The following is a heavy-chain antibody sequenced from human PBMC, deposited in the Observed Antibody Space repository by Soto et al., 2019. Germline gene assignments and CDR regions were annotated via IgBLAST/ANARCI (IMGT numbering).Heavy chain of an antibody. Sequence: QVQLQESGPGLVKPSETLSITCTVSGGSITSSYWSWIRQPPGKGLEWIGYSSYSGSTNYNPSLKSRLTISVDTSKNQFSLNLSSVTAADTAVYFCARGLRYFDWWGQGTLVTVSS. D-gene: IGHD3-9*01. CDR3: ARGLRYFDW. CDR2: SSYSGST. CDR1: GGSITSSY. V-gene: IGHV4-59*01. J-gene: IGHJ4*02.